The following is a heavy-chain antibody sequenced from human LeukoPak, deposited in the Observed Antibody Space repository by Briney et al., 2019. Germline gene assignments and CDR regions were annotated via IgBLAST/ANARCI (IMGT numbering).Heavy chain of an antibody. Sequence: GGSLRLSCAASGFTFSSYSMNWVRQAPGKGLEWVSSISSSSSSYIYYAYSVKGRFTNSRDNAKNSLYLQMNSLRAEDTAVYYCARDSGSYWASPFDYWGQGTLVTVSS. CDR3: ARDSGSYWASPFDY. V-gene: IGHV3-21*01. CDR1: GFTFSSYS. CDR2: ISSSSSSYI. D-gene: IGHD1-26*01. J-gene: IGHJ4*02.